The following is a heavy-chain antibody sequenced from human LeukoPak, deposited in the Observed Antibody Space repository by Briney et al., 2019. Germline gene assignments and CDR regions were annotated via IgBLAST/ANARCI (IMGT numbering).Heavy chain of an antibody. J-gene: IGHJ4*02. D-gene: IGHD3/OR15-3a*01. CDR1: GYSFTNYW. Sequence: PGESLKISCKGSGYSFTNYWIGWVRQMPGKGLEWMGIIYPGDSDTRYSPSFQGQVTISADKSISTAYLQWSSLKASDTAMYYCARHHAEAGWTGYYLVDYWGQGTLVTVSS. CDR3: ARHHAEAGWTGYYLVDY. V-gene: IGHV5-51*01. CDR2: IYPGDSDT.